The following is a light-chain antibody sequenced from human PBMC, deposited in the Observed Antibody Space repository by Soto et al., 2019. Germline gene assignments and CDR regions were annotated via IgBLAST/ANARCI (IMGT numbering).Light chain of an antibody. J-gene: IGKJ3*01. CDR1: QSVSSNY. V-gene: IGKV3-20*01. CDR2: AAS. Sequence: EIVLTQSPGTLSLSPGERATLSCRASQSVSSNYLAWYQQKPGQAPRLPISAASSRATGIPYRFSGSGSGTDFTLTISGLEPEDFAVYYCQQYGSSPFAFGPGTKVDIK. CDR3: QQYGSSPFA.